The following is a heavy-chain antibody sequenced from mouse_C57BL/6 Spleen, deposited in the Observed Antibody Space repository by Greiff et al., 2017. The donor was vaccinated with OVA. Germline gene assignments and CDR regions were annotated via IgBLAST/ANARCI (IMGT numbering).Heavy chain of an antibody. V-gene: IGHV5-9*01. D-gene: IGHD2-4*01. CDR2: ISGGGGNT. CDR3: ARQGSGYDYDGAWFAY. CDR1: GFTFSSYT. Sequence: EVQLVESGGGLVKPGGSLKLSCAASGFTFSSYTMSWVRQTPEKRLEWVATISGGGGNTYYPDSVKGRFTISRDNAKNTLYLQMSSLRSEDTALYYCARQGSGYDYDGAWFAYWGQGTLVTVSA. J-gene: IGHJ3*01.